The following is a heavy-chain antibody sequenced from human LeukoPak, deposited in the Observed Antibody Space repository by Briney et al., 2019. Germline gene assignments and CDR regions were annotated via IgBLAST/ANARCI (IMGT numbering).Heavy chain of an antibody. J-gene: IGHJ4*02. CDR1: GYTFTDYN. Sequence: ASVKVSCKASGYTFTDYNLHWVRQAPGEGVEGMGWINPKSGGTKFTQKHQGGVTMTADTSIDTAYLELSNLKSDDTAIYYCARSSSGWPLYFDCWGQGTLVTVSS. CDR2: INPKSGGT. CDR3: ARSSSGWPLYFDC. V-gene: IGHV1-2*02. D-gene: IGHD6-19*01.